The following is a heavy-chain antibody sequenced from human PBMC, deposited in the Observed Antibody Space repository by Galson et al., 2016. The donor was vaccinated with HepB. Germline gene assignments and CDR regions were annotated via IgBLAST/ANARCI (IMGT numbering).Heavy chain of an antibody. D-gene: IGHD1-26*01. Sequence: SVKVSCKASGYSFTNYYIHWLRRAPGEGLEWVGIINPSGGSTGYAQKFQGRVTMTRDTSTSIVYMALTSLRSEDTAVYYCARDRGYYSHFDSWGQGTLVTVSS. CDR3: ARDRGYYSHFDS. J-gene: IGHJ4*02. CDR2: INPSGGST. CDR1: GYSFTNYY. V-gene: IGHV1-46*01.